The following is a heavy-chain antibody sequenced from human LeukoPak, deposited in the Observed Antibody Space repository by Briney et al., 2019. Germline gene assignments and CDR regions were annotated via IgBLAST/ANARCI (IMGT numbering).Heavy chain of an antibody. J-gene: IGHJ6*02. CDR3: ARVPDYYGSGSHQIYYYYYGMDV. Sequence: GGSLRLSCAASGSTVSSNYMSWVRQAPGKGLEWVSVIYSGGSIYYADSVKGRFTISRDNSKNTLYLQMNSLRAEDTAVYYCARVPDYYGSGSHQIYYYYYGMDVWGQGTTVTVSS. CDR2: IYSGGSI. D-gene: IGHD3-10*01. CDR1: GSTVSSNY. V-gene: IGHV3-66*01.